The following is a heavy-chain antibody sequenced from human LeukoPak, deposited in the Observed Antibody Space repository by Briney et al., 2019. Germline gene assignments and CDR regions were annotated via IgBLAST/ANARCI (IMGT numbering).Heavy chain of an antibody. CDR3: ATGGYCIGGSCCEYFQH. D-gene: IGHD2-15*01. Sequence: PSDTLSLPCTVWGDPISSYYWSWIRQPPGKGLEGIGEINHSGSTNYIPYLKSRVTISVDTSKNQFSLKLSSVTAADTDVYYCATGGYCIGGSCCEYFQHWGQGTLVTVSS. J-gene: IGHJ1*01. CDR2: INHSGST. CDR1: GDPISSYY. V-gene: IGHV4-34*01.